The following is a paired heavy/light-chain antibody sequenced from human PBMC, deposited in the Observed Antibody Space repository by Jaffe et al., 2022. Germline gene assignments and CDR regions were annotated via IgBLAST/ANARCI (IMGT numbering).Heavy chain of an antibody. V-gene: IGHV3-23*01. J-gene: IGHJ4*02. CDR3: AREGGSQSYGHFDY. D-gene: IGHD3-16*01. CDR2: ISGSGGKT. CDR1: GFTFSSYA. Sequence: EVQLLESGGVLVQPGGSLRLSCAASGFTFSSYAMGWVRQAPGKGLEWVSDISGSGGKTYYADSVKGRFTISRDNSKNTLYLQMNSLRAEDTAVYYCAREGGSQSYGHFDYWGQGTLVTVSS.
Light chain of an antibody. CDR1: QSLVFSDGNTY. CDR3: MQGTHWPLT. Sequence: DAVMTQSPLSLPVTLGQPASISCTSSQSLVFSDGNTYLNWFQQRPGQSPRRLIHKVSNRDSGVPDRFSGSGSGTDFTLKISRVEAEDVGVYYCMQGTHWPLTFGQGTRLEIK. J-gene: IGKJ5*01. V-gene: IGKV2-30*01. CDR2: KVS.